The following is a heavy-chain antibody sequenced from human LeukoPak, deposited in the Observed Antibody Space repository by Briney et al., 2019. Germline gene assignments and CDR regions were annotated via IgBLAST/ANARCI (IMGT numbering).Heavy chain of an antibody. J-gene: IGHJ6*03. CDR3: ARGDYDFWSGYLTPHYYYMDV. D-gene: IGHD3-3*01. Sequence: PSETLSLTCAVYGGSFSGYYWSWIRQPPGKGLEWIGEINHSGSTNYNPSLKSRVTISVDTSKNQFPLKLSSVTAADTAVYYCARGDYDFWSGYLTPHYYYMDVWGKGTTVTVSS. CDR1: GGSFSGYY. CDR2: INHSGST. V-gene: IGHV4-34*01.